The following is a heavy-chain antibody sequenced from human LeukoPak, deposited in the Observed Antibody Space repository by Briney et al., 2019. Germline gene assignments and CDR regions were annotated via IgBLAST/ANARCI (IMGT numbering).Heavy chain of an antibody. CDR1: GFTFSSYA. Sequence: PGGSLRLSCAASGFTFSSYAMSWVRQAPGKGLEWVSAISGSGGSTYYADSMKGRFTISRDNSKNTLYLQMNSLRAEDTAVYYCARDFPGIAVAGTRPLDYWGQGTLVTVSS. J-gene: IGHJ4*02. CDR3: ARDFPGIAVAGTRPLDY. V-gene: IGHV3-23*01. D-gene: IGHD6-19*01. CDR2: ISGSGGST.